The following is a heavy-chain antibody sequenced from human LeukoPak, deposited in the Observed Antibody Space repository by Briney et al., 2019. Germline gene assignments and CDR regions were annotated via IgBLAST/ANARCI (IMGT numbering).Heavy chain of an antibody. CDR3: ARDRSSNSFDP. CDR1: GFTFSTYD. Sequence: GGSLRLSCVASGFTFSTYDMSWVRQAPGKGLEWVSTISGSGGGAYYADSVKGRFTISRDNAKNSLYLQMNSLRAEDTAVYYCARDRSSNSFDPWGQGTLVTVSS. CDR2: ISGSGGGA. V-gene: IGHV3-23*01. D-gene: IGHD6-13*01. J-gene: IGHJ5*02.